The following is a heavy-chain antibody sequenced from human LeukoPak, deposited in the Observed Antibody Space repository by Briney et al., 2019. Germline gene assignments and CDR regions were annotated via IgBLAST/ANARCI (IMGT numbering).Heavy chain of an antibody. D-gene: IGHD6-19*01. Sequence: GGSLRLSCAASGFIFDDYGMSWVRQAPGKGLEWVSGINWNGGRTGYADSVKGRFSISRDNAKNSLYLQMNSLRAEDTAVYYCATGWYGDGGYWGQGIMVTVFS. J-gene: IGHJ4*02. CDR2: INWNGGRT. CDR3: ATGWYGDGGY. V-gene: IGHV3-20*04. CDR1: GFIFDDYG.